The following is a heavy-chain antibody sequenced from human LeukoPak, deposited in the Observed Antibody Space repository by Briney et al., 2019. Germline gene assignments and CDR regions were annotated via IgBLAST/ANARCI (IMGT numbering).Heavy chain of an antibody. CDR1: GFTFSRYW. J-gene: IGHJ4*02. CDR3: VKGGGYYGSGTYYNHYFDS. CDR2: INPDGTTT. Sequence: PGGSLRLSCEVSGFTFSRYWIHWVRQAPGKGLVWVSRINPDGTTTNYADSVKGRFTISRDNAKKSLYLQMNSLRLEDMALYYCVKGGGYYGSGTYYNHYFDSWGQGTLVTVSS. D-gene: IGHD3-10*01. V-gene: IGHV3-74*01.